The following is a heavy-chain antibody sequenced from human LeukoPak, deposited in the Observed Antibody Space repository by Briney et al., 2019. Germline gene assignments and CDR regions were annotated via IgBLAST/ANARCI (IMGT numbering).Heavy chain of an antibody. CDR3: ARSIMITFGGVIAPGY. V-gene: IGHV1-3*01. J-gene: IGHJ4*02. CDR2: INAGNGNT. D-gene: IGHD3-16*02. CDR1: GYTFTSYA. Sequence: ASVKVSCKASGYTFTSYAMHWVRQAPGQRLEWMGWINAGNGNTKYSQKFQSRVTITRDTSASTAYMELSSLRSEDTAVYYCARSIMITFGGVIAPGYWGQGTLVTVSS.